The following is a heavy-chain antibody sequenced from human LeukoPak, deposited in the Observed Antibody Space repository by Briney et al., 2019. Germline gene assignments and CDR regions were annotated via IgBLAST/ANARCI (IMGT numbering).Heavy chain of an antibody. D-gene: IGHD3-3*02. J-gene: IGHJ6*03. Sequence: PGGSLRLSCAASGFTFSTYEMHWVRQAPGKGLEWVSYISRGGNFIYYADSVKGRFTISRDDAKNSPFLQMNSLRGEDTAVYYCARDSFSDYYYYTDVWGKGTTVTVSS. CDR2: ISRGGNFI. V-gene: IGHV3-48*03. CDR3: ARDSFSDYYYYTDV. CDR1: GFTFSTYE.